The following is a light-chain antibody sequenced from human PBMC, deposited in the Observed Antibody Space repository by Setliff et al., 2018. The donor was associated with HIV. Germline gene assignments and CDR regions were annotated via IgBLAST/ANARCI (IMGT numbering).Light chain of an antibody. CDR3: NSYTTSGTRV. V-gene: IGLV2-14*01. Sequence: QSVLTQPASVSGSPGQSIIISCTGTSSDVGGYNYVSWYQQHPGKAPKLIIYEVTNRPSGVSDRFSGSKSVNTASLTISGLQTEDEADYYCNSYTTSGTRVFGTGTKVNVL. J-gene: IGLJ1*01. CDR1: SSDVGGYNY. CDR2: EVT.